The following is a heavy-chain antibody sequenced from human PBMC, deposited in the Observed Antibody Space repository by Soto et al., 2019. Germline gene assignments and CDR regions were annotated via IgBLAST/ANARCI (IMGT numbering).Heavy chain of an antibody. V-gene: IGHV1-2*04. J-gene: IGHJ4*02. CDR2: VNPNSGGT. Sequence: ASVKVACKASGYTFTSYDINWVRQAPGQGLEWMGWVNPNSGGTNYAQKFQGWVTMTRDTSISTAYMELSRLRSDDTAVYYCVTSRVSIAVAGETEYYFDYWGQGSLVTVSS. CDR3: VTSRVSIAVAGETEYYFDY. D-gene: IGHD6-19*01. CDR1: GYTFTSYD.